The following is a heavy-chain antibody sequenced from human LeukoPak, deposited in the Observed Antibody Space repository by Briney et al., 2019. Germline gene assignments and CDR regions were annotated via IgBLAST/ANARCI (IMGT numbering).Heavy chain of an antibody. CDR3: ARDAGGYQLPGAFDI. J-gene: IGHJ3*02. Sequence: PSETLSLTCTVSGASISSVGYSWSWIRQPPGKGLEWIGYIYHSGSTYYNPSLKSRVTISVDRSKNQFSLKLSSVTAADTAVYYCARDAGGYQLPGAFDIWGQGTMVTVSS. V-gene: IGHV4-30-2*01. CDR1: GASISSVGYS. CDR2: IYHSGST. D-gene: IGHD2-2*01.